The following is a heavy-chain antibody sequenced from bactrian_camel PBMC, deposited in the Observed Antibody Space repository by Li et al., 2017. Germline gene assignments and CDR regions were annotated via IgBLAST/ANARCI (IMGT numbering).Heavy chain of an antibody. V-gene: IGHV3S28*01. CDR2: IGTDDGRT. D-gene: IGHD1*01. J-gene: IGHJ4*01. CDR3: AASFQLPCLGSDERAYDY. Sequence: QVQLVESGGGSVQAGGSLRLSCVASGYTSKSAFMGWFRQAPGKDREAVAAIGTDDGRTYYADSAKGRFTVSQDNGKNTLSLQMTALKPEDTAVYYCAASFQLPCLGSDERAYDYWGQGTQVTVS. CDR1: GYTSKSAF.